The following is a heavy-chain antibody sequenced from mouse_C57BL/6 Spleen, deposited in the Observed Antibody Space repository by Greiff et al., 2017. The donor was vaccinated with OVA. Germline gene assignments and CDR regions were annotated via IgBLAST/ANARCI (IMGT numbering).Heavy chain of an antibody. Sequence: EVQLQQSGPVLVKPGASVKMSCKASGYTFTDYYMNWVKQSHGKSLEWIGVINPYNGGTSYNQKFKGKATLTVDKSSSTAYMELNSLTSEDSAVYYCARSYDYDGAYAMDYWGQGTSVTVSS. CDR2: INPYNGGT. D-gene: IGHD2-4*01. V-gene: IGHV1-19*01. CDR3: ARSYDYDGAYAMDY. CDR1: GYTFTDYY. J-gene: IGHJ4*01.